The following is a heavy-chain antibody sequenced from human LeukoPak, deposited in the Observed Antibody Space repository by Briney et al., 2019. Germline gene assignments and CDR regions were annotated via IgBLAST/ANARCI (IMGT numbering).Heavy chain of an antibody. CDR1: GFTFSSYG. CDR2: ISYDGSNK. D-gene: IGHD5-12*01. CDR3: ARGRNLVATSGYFDY. V-gene: IGHV3-30*03. J-gene: IGHJ4*02. Sequence: GGSLRLSCAASGFTFSSYGMHWVRQAPGKGLEWVAVISYDGSNKYYADSVKGRITISRDNSKNTLYLQMNSLRAEDTAVYYCARGRNLVATSGYFDYWGQGTLVTVSS.